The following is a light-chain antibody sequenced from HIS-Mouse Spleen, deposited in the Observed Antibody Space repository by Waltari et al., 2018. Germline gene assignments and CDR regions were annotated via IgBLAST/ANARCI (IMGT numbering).Light chain of an antibody. Sequence: SYELTQPLSVSVALGQTARITCGGNNIGSKNVHWYQQKPGQAPVLVIYRDSNRPSGIPERFSGSNSGNTATLTISRAQAGDEADYHCQVWDSSTWVFGGGTKLTVL. J-gene: IGLJ3*02. CDR1: NIGSKN. V-gene: IGLV3-9*01. CDR3: QVWDSSTWV. CDR2: RDS.